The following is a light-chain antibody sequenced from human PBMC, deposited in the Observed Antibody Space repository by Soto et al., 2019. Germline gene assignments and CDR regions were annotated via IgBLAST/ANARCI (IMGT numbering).Light chain of an antibody. V-gene: IGLV2-14*01. CDR3: SSYTSSSTYV. J-gene: IGLJ1*01. Sequence: SVLTQPASVSGSPGQSITSSCTGTSSDVGGYNYVSWYQQHPGKAPKLMIYDVSNRPSGVSNRFSGSKSGNTASLTISGLQAEDEADYYCSSYTSSSTYVFGTGTKVTVL. CDR2: DVS. CDR1: SSDVGGYNY.